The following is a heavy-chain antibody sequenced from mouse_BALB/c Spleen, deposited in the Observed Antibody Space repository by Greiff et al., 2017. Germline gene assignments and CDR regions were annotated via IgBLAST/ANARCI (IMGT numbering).Heavy chain of an antibody. V-gene: IGHV7-3*02. CDR3: ASDRRGNYLYYFDY. CDR1: GFTFTDYY. D-gene: IGHD2-1*01. CDR2: IRNKANCYTT. Sequence: DVKLVESGGGLVQPGGSLRLSCATSGFTFTDYYMSWVRQPPGKALEWLGFIRNKANCYTTEYSESVKGRFTISRDNSQSILYLQMNTLRAEDSATYYSASDRRGNYLYYFDYWGQGTTLTVSS. J-gene: IGHJ2*01.